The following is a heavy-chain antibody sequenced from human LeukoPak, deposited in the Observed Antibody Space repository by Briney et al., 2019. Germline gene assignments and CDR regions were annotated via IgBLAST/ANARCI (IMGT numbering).Heavy chain of an antibody. D-gene: IGHD7-27*01. Sequence: PGGSLRLSCAASGFTFRSYSMNWVRQAPGKGLEWVSSMSSSSSYIYYADSVKGRFTISRDNAKNSLYLQMNSLRAEDTAVYYCAREPWAYYFDYWGQGTLVTVSS. V-gene: IGHV3-21*01. CDR1: GFTFRSYS. J-gene: IGHJ4*02. CDR3: AREPWAYYFDY. CDR2: MSSSSSYI.